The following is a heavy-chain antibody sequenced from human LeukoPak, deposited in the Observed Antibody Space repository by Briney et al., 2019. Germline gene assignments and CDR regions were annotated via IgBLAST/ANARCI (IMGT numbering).Heavy chain of an antibody. CDR1: GGTFSSYA. Sequence: SVKVSCKASGGTFSSYAISWVRQAPGQELEWMGRIIPILGIANYAQKFQGRVTITADKSTSTAYMELSSLRSEDTAVYYCARDQPHHSGYDSPSLDYWGQGTLVTVSS. CDR2: IIPILGIA. J-gene: IGHJ4*02. CDR3: ARDQPHHSGYDSPSLDY. V-gene: IGHV1-69*04. D-gene: IGHD5-12*01.